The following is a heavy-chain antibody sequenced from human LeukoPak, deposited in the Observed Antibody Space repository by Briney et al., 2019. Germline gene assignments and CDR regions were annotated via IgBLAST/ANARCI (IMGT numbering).Heavy chain of an antibody. Sequence: GRSLRLSCAASGFTFSSYGMHWVRQAPGKGLEWVAVTSYDGSNKYYADSVKGRFTISRDNSKNTLYLQMNSLRAEDTAVYYCAKANGGGHYYYYGMDVWGQGTTVTVSS. CDR2: TSYDGSNK. V-gene: IGHV3-30*18. CDR3: AKANGGGHYYYYGMDV. J-gene: IGHJ6*02. D-gene: IGHD3-16*01. CDR1: GFTFSSYG.